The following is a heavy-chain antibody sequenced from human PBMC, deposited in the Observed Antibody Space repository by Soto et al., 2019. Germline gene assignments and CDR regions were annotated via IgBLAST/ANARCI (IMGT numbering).Heavy chain of an antibody. Sequence: GSLRLSCAASGFSSSSYVMSWVRQAPGKGLEWVSSITGATTSGATTYYADSVKGRFTMSRDNSKNTLSLEMNSLRAEDTAVYFCTKGWGDYWGQGALVTVSS. CDR2: ITGATTSGATT. J-gene: IGHJ4*02. CDR1: GFSSSSYV. V-gene: IGHV3-23*01. D-gene: IGHD3-16*01. CDR3: TKGWGDY.